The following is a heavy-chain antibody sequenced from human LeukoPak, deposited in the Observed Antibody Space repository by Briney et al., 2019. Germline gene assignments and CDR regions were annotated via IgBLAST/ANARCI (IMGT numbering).Heavy chain of an antibody. CDR3: ARGRNGEQQRLYYYYGMDV. Sequence: GASVKVSCKASGYTFTRYTVNWVRQAPGQGLEWMGWINTNTGNPTYAQDFTGRFVFSLDTSVSTAYLQISSLKAEDTAVYYCARGRNGEQQRLYYYYGMDVWGQGTTVTVSS. J-gene: IGHJ6*02. D-gene: IGHD6-13*01. V-gene: IGHV7-4-1*02. CDR2: INTNTGNP. CDR1: GYTFTRYT.